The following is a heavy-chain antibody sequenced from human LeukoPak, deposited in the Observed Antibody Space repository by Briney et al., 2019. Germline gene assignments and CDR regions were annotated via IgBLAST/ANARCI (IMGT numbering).Heavy chain of an antibody. J-gene: IGHJ4*02. CDR3: AREHGCSSSGDY. CDR1: GYAFTSYG. V-gene: IGHV1-18*01. D-gene: IGHD6-6*01. Sequence: ASVKVSCKTSGYAFTSYGISWVRQAPGQGLEWVGWVSTYNGNTNYAQKLQGRITMTTDTSTSTAYMELRSLRSDDTAMYYCAREHGCSSSGDYWGQGTLVTVSS. CDR2: VSTYNGNT.